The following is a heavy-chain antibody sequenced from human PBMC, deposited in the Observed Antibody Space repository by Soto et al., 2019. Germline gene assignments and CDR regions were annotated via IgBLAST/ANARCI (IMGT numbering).Heavy chain of an antibody. J-gene: IGHJ5*02. Sequence: GGSLRLSCAASGFTFSNYAMNWVRQAPGKGLEWVSYIGGSSNTIYYADSVKGRFTVSRDNAKNSLYPHMNSLRAEDTAVYYCAREGLSSNWLNWFDPWGQGTLVTVSS. CDR3: AREGLSSNWLNWFDP. CDR2: IGGSSNTI. D-gene: IGHD6-13*01. V-gene: IGHV3-48*01. CDR1: GFTFSNYA.